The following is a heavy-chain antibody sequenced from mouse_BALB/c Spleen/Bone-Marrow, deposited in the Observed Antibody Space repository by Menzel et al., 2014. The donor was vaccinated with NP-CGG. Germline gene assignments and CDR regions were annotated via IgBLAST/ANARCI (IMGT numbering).Heavy chain of an antibody. CDR1: GFTFSSYA. J-gene: IGHJ3*01. CDR3: ARKSYYDYDGRPWFAY. Sequence: QLQQSGGGLVKPGGSLKLSCAASGFTFSSYAMSWVRQTPEKRLEWVATISSGGSYTYYPDSVKGRFTISRDNAKNTLYLQMSSLRSEDTAMYYCARKSYYDYDGRPWFAYWGQGTLVTVSA. V-gene: IGHV5-9-3*01. CDR2: ISSGGSYT. D-gene: IGHD2-4*01.